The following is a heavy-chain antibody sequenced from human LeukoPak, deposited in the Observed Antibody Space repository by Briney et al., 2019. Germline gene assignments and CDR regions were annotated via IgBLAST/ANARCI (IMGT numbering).Heavy chain of an antibody. CDR1: GFTFSSYW. CDR3: ARVRTYYYDSSGYSNWFDP. Sequence: PGGSLRLSCAASGFTFSSYWMSWVRQAPGKGLERVANIKQDGSEKYYVDSVKGRFTISRDNAKNSLYLQMNSLRAEDTAVYYCARVRTYYYDSSGYSNWFDPWGQGTLVTVSS. J-gene: IGHJ5*02. V-gene: IGHV3-7*01. CDR2: IKQDGSEK. D-gene: IGHD3-22*01.